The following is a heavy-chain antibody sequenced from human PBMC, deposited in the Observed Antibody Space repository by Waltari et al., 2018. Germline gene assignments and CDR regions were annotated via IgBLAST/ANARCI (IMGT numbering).Heavy chain of an antibody. CDR3: ARGGEWSGFWSALFDP. J-gene: IGHJ5*02. D-gene: IGHD3-3*01. Sequence: QLQLQESGPGLVKPSETLSLTCTVSGGSISSSSYYWGWIRQPPGKGLEWIGSIYYSWSTDSNPSLKSRVTISVDTSKNQFSLKLSSVTAADTAVYYCARGGEWSGFWSALFDPWGQGTLVTVSS. V-gene: IGHV4-39*07. CDR1: GGSISSSSYY. CDR2: IYYSWST.